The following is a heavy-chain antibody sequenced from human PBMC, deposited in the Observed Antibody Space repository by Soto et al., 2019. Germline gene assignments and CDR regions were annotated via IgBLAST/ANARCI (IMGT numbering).Heavy chain of an antibody. CDR1: GYTFTNYW. J-gene: IGHJ6*02. CDR2: INPADSHT. CDR3: ARPHVETRGTKDEGNHALDV. Sequence: GESLKISCNGSGYTFTNYWIVWVRQVPGKGLEWLGIINPADSHTRYSPSFQGQVTVSVDKSIKTAYLQWSSLRASDSAMYYCARPHVETRGTKDEGNHALDVWGQGTTVTVYS. V-gene: IGHV5-51*01. D-gene: IGHD5-18*01.